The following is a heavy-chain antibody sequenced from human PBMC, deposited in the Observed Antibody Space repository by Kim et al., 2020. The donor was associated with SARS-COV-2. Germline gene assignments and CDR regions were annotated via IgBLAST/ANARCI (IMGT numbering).Heavy chain of an antibody. CDR3: ARGTTYYYGLGRSWFDP. Sequence: SETLSLTCAVSGGSITSSNWWSWVRQPPGKGLEWIGEIYHSGNTNYNPSLKSRLSISVDRANNQFSLKLTSLTAADTAMYFCARGTTYYYGLGRSWFDPWGQGTLVTVSS. CDR2: IYHSGNT. CDR1: GGSITSSNW. J-gene: IGHJ5*02. V-gene: IGHV4-4*02. D-gene: IGHD3-10*01.